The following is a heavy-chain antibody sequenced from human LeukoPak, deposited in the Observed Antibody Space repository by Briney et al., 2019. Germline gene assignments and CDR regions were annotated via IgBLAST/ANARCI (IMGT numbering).Heavy chain of an antibody. CDR1: GFTFSSYS. J-gene: IGHJ4*02. CDR2: INQDGSDK. Sequence: GGSLRLSCAASGFTFSSYSMTWVRQAPGKGLECVANINQDGSDKYYVDSVKGRFTISRDNTKNSLYLQMNSLRAEDTAVYYCVGGDYWGQGTLVTVSS. V-gene: IGHV3-7*01. CDR3: VGGDY.